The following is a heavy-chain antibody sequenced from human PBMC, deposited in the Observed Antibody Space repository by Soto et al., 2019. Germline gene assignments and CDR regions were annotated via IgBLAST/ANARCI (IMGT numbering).Heavy chain of an antibody. Sequence: DVQLLESGGVLVQPGGSLRLSCAASGFTFSSYAMSWVRQAPGKGLEWVSAISGSGGSTYYADSVNGRFTISRDNSKNTLYLQMNSLRADDPAVYYCAKDRQLPLRFDYWGQGTLVTVSS. D-gene: IGHD1-1*01. V-gene: IGHV3-23*01. CDR1: GFTFSSYA. CDR2: ISGSGGST. J-gene: IGHJ4*02. CDR3: AKDRQLPLRFDY.